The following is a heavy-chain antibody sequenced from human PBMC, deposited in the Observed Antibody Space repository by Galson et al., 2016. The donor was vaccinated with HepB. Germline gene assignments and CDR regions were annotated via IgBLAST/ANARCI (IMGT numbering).Heavy chain of an antibody. CDR2: IKQDGSEK. J-gene: IGHJ4*02. CDR1: GFTFSSYW. D-gene: IGHD1-20*01. V-gene: IGHV3-7*03. Sequence: SLRLSCAASGFTFSSYWMSWVRQAPGKGLEWVANIKQDGSEKYYVDSVKGRFTISRGNAKSSLYLQMNSLRAEDTAVYYCAQEDWDVTGRSAVFWGQGTLVTVSS. CDR3: AQEDWDVTGRSAVF.